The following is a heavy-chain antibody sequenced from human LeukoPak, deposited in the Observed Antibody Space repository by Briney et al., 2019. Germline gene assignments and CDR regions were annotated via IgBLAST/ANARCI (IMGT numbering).Heavy chain of an antibody. J-gene: IGHJ6*03. Sequence: ASVKVSCKASGYTFTSYDINWVRQATGQGLEWMGWMNPNSGNTGYAQKSQGRVTMTRNTSISTAYMELSSLRSEDTAVYYCASVSSSGWYGNYYYYMDVWGKGTTVTISS. CDR1: GYTFTSYD. V-gene: IGHV1-8*02. CDR3: ASVSSSGWYGNYYYYMDV. CDR2: MNPNSGNT. D-gene: IGHD6-19*01.